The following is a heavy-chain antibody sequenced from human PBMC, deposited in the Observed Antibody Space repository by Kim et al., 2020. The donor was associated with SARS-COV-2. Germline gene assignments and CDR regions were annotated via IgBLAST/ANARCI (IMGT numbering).Heavy chain of an antibody. CDR3: TVHSGYYGFGGVIEDY. J-gene: IGHJ4*02. D-gene: IGHD3-16*02. Sequence: GGSLRLSCAASGFTFNKAWMSWVRQAPGKGLEWVGRIKSRTDGGTTDYATPLKGRCTISRDDSKNTLYLQMNSLKTEDTAVYYCTVHSGYYGFGGVIEDYWGQGTLVTVSS. V-gene: IGHV3-15*01. CDR1: GFTFNKAW. CDR2: IKSRTDGGTT.